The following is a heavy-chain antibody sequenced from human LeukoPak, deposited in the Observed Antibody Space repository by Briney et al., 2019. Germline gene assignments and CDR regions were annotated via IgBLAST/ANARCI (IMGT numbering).Heavy chain of an antibody. V-gene: IGHV3-23*01. CDR3: AHPGTDNFWSGYSIDY. D-gene: IGHD3-3*01. CDR2: ISGSGGST. Sequence: GGSLRLSCAASGFTFSSYAMSWVRQAPGKGLEWVSAISGSGGSTYYADSVKGRFTISRDNSKNTLYLQMNSLRAEDTAVYYCAHPGTDNFWSGYSIDYWGQGTLVTVSS. CDR1: GFTFSSYA. J-gene: IGHJ4*02.